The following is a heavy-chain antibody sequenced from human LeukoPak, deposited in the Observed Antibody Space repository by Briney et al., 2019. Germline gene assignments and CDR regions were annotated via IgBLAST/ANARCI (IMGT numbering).Heavy chain of an antibody. J-gene: IGHJ4*02. D-gene: IGHD6-13*01. CDR3: VKVGSAAGPGDFDY. CDR1: GFTFSTYS. V-gene: IGHV3-64D*09. CDR2: ISSNGDST. Sequence: GGSLRLSCAASGFTFSTYSMNWVRQAPGKGLEYVSAISSNGDSTFYADSVKGRFTISRDKSKKTLYLQMSSLREEDTAVYYCVKVGSAAGPGDFDYWGQGTLVTVSS.